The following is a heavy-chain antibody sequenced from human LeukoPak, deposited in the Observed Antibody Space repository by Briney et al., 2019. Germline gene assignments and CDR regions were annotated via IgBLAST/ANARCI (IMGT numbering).Heavy chain of an antibody. Sequence: PGRFLRLSCTASGFIFGDYAMSWVRQAPGKGLGLVGFIRSKAYGGTTEYAASVKGRFTISRDDSKRIAYLQMNSLKTEDTAVYYCTRDLTTVTMYYFDYWGQGTLVAVSS. V-gene: IGHV3-49*04. CDR1: GFIFGDYA. CDR2: IRSKAYGGTT. D-gene: IGHD4-11*01. CDR3: TRDLTTVTMYYFDY. J-gene: IGHJ4*02.